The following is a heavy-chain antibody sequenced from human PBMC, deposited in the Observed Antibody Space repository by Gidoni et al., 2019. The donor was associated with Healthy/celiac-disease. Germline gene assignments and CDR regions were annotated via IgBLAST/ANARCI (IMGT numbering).Heavy chain of an antibody. Sequence: QVQLQESGPGLVKPSQTLSLTCTFSGGSISSGGYYWSWLRQQPGKGLEWIGYIYYRGSTYYNPSLKRRVTISVDTSKNQFSLKLSSVTAADTAVYYCASRDLGAVAGPGYFDYWGQGTLVTVSS. V-gene: IGHV4-31*03. CDR2: IYYRGST. D-gene: IGHD6-19*01. CDR3: ASRDLGAVAGPGYFDY. J-gene: IGHJ4*02. CDR1: GGSISSGGYY.